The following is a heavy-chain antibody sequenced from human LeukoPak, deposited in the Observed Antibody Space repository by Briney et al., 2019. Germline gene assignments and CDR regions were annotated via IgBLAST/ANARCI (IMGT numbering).Heavy chain of an antibody. CDR2: IYPGDSDT. Sequence: GASLQISCKGSGSSFTSYWIGWVRPLPGKGLEWMGIIYPGDSDTRYSPSFQGQVTISADKSISTAYLQWSSLKASDTAMYYCARQGIAVADNYYYYGMDVWGQGTTVTVSS. D-gene: IGHD6-19*01. J-gene: IGHJ6*02. V-gene: IGHV5-51*01. CDR1: GSSFTSYW. CDR3: ARQGIAVADNYYYYGMDV.